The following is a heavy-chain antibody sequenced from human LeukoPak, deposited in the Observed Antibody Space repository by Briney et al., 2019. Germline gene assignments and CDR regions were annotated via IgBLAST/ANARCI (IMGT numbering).Heavy chain of an antibody. Sequence: SETLSLTCTVSGGSISSYYWSWIRQPPGKGLEWIGYIYYSGSTNYNPSLKSRVTISVDTSKNQFSLKLNSVTAADTAVYYCAKEALDTANAFDIWGQGTMVTVSS. CDR1: GGSISSYY. D-gene: IGHD5-18*01. V-gene: IGHV4-59*01. CDR3: AKEALDTANAFDI. J-gene: IGHJ3*02. CDR2: IYYSGST.